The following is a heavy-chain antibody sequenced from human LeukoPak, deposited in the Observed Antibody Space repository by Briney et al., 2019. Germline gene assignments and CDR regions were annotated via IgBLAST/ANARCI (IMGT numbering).Heavy chain of an antibody. Sequence: GGSLRLSCAASGFTVSSNYMSWVRQAPGKGLEWVSVIYSGGSTYYADSVKGRFTISRDNSKNTLYLQMNSLRAEDTAVYYCAREGYSSSRSPGYFQHWGQGTLVTVSS. D-gene: IGHD6-13*01. J-gene: IGHJ1*01. V-gene: IGHV3-66*01. CDR2: IYSGGST. CDR3: AREGYSSSRSPGYFQH. CDR1: GFTVSSNY.